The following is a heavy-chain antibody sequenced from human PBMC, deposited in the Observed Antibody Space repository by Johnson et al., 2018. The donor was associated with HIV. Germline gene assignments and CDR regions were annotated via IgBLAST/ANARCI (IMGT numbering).Heavy chain of an antibody. CDR1: GFTFSDYY. J-gene: IGHJ3*02. CDR3: ARDGGRGDFDI. V-gene: IGHV3-11*04. Sequence: QVHLVESGGGLVKPGGSLRLSCAASGFTFSDYYMSWIRQAPGKGLEWISYIGSSGSNTYYADSLKGRFTISRDNAKNSLYLQMNSLRVEDTAVYYCARDGGRGDFDIWGQGTRVSVSS. CDR2: IGSSGSNT. D-gene: IGHD3-16*01.